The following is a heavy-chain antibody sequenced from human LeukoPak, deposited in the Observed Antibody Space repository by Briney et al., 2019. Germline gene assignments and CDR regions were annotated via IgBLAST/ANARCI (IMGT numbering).Heavy chain of an antibody. CDR2: IIPIFGTA. Sequence: ASVKVSCKASGGTFSSYAISWVRQAPGQGLEWMGGIIPIFGTANYAQKFQGRVTITADESTSTAYMELSSLRSEDTAVYYCARLSNSSSSNYYYYYYMDVWGKGTTVTVSS. CDR1: GGTFSSYA. CDR3: ARLSNSSSSNYYYYYYMDV. J-gene: IGHJ6*03. D-gene: IGHD6-6*01. V-gene: IGHV1-69*13.